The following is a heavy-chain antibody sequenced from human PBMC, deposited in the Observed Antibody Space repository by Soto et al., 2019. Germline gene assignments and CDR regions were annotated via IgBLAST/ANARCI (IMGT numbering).Heavy chain of an antibody. Sequence: RGGSLRLSCAGSGFMFSSFAMTCVRQAPGKGLEWVSTTRSNGEHTYYADSVKGRFTVSRDNSKNTLFLEMSSLRAEDSAIYYCAKDSKSVSVSAARVYGMDVWGQGTTVTVSS. CDR1: GFMFSSFA. V-gene: IGHV3-23*01. J-gene: IGHJ6*02. CDR3: AKDSKSVSVSAARVYGMDV. D-gene: IGHD2-2*01. CDR2: TRSNGEHT.